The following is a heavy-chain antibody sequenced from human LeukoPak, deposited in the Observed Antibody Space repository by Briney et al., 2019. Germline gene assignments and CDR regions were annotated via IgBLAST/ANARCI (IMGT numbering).Heavy chain of an antibody. CDR3: ARSSESYDSSGYYSYYFDY. V-gene: IGHV4-59*01. CDR2: IYYSGST. CDR1: GGSISSYY. Sequence: SETLSLTCTVSGGSISSYYWSWIRQPPGKGLEWIGYIYYSGSTNYNPSLKSRVTISVDTSKNQFSLKLSSVTAADTAVYYCARSSESYDSSGYYSYYFDYWGQGTLVTVSS. D-gene: IGHD3-22*01. J-gene: IGHJ4*02.